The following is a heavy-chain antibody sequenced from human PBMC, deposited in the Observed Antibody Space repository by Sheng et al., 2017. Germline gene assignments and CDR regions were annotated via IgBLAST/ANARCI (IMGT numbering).Heavy chain of an antibody. CDR1: GDSISSNLHY. D-gene: IGHD3-10*01. CDR3: VRGFIRGGGLLDAFDL. CDR2: FSESV. J-gene: IGHJ3*01. Sequence: QLQIQESGPGLLRPSETLSLTCSVSGDSISSNLHYWAWIRRPPGEGLEWIASFSESVYFSPSLRGRATMSKDPSTNQLSLEVTSVTPADTAIYYCVRGFIRGGGLLDAFDLWGQGTAVSVSS. V-gene: IGHV4-39*07.